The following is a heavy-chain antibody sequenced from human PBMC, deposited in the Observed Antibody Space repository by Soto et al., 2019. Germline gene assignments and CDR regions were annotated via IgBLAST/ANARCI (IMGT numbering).Heavy chain of an antibody. CDR1: GFSLSTDGVG. V-gene: IGHV2-5*02. CDR3: AHAYGGTSWPNDAFDF. CDR2: IYWDDDQ. Sequence: QITLKESGPTLVKPTQTLTLTCTFSGFSLSTDGVGVGWIRQPPGKALEWLALIYWDDDQRYSPSLKTRLTITKDTYKNQVVLTMTNMDPVDTATYYCAHAYGGTSWPNDAFDFWGQGTVVTVSS. J-gene: IGHJ3*01. D-gene: IGHD2-2*01.